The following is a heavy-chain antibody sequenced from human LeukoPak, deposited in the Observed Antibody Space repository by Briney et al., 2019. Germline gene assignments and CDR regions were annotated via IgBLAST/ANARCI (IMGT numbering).Heavy chain of an antibody. CDR2: IRSKANSYAT. D-gene: IGHD3-10*01. CDR1: GFTFSGSA. Sequence: GGSLRLSCAASGFTFSGSAMHRVRQASGKGLEWVGRIRSKANSYATAYAASVKGRFTISRDDSKNTAYLQMNSLKTEDTAVYYCTSVLLWFGEPTAGAFDYWGQGTLVTVSS. J-gene: IGHJ4*02. V-gene: IGHV3-73*01. CDR3: TSVLLWFGEPTAGAFDY.